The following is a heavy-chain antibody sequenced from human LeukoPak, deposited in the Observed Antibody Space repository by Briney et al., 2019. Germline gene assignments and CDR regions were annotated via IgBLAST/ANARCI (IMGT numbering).Heavy chain of an antibody. Sequence: SETLSLPCTVSGGSISSSSYYWGWIRQPPGKGLEWIGSIYYSGSNYYNPSLKSRVTISVDTSKNQFSLKLSSVTAADTAVYYCARSYSSSWFIDYWGQGTLVTVSS. V-gene: IGHV4-39*07. CDR3: ARSYSSSWFIDY. D-gene: IGHD6-13*01. J-gene: IGHJ4*02. CDR2: IYYSGSN. CDR1: GGSISSSSYY.